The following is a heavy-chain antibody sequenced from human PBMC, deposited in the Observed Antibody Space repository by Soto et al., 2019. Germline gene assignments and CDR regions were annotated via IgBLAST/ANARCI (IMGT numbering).Heavy chain of an antibody. V-gene: IGHV4-34*01. CDR1: GGSFSGYY. CDR3: ARGEKRLDDIVATMVSYYFDY. Sequence: PSETLSLTCAVYGGSFSGYYWSWIRQPPGKGLEWIGEINHSGSTNYNPSLKSRVTISVDTSKNQFSLKLSSVTAADTAVYYCARGEKRLDDIVATMVSYYFDYWGQGTLVTVSS. J-gene: IGHJ4*02. CDR2: INHSGST. D-gene: IGHD5-12*01.